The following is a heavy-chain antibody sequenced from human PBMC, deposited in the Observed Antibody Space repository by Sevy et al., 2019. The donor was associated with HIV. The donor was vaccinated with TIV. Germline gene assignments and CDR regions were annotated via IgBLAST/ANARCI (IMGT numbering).Heavy chain of an antibody. CDR1: GFTFDDYT. Sequence: GGSLRLSCAASGFTFDDYTMHWVRQAPGKGLEWVSLISWDGGSTYYADSVKGRFTISRDNSKNSLYLQMNSLRTEDTALYYCAKADTDRYNWSHFTFDYWGQGTLVTVSS. J-gene: IGHJ4*02. V-gene: IGHV3-43*01. CDR2: ISWDGGST. D-gene: IGHD1-20*01. CDR3: AKADTDRYNWSHFTFDY.